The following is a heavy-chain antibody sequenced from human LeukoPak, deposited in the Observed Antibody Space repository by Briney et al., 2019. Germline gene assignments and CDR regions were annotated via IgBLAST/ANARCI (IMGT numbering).Heavy chain of an antibody. CDR3: ARESQPTIFGVVIISLGY. CDR2: ISAYNGNT. V-gene: IGHV1-18*01. Sequence: ASVKVSCKASGYTFTSYGISWVRQAPGQGLEWMGWISAYNGNTNYAQKLQGRVTMTTDTSTSTAYMELRSLRSDDTAVYYCARESQPTIFGVVIISLGYWGQGTLVTVSS. CDR1: GYTFTSYG. D-gene: IGHD3-3*01. J-gene: IGHJ4*02.